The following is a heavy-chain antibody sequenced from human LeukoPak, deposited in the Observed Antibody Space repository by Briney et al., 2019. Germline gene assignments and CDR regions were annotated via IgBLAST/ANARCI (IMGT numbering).Heavy chain of an antibody. J-gene: IGHJ4*02. V-gene: IGHV3-23*01. Sequence: ESGGSLRLSCAASGFTFTNFGMSWVRQAPGKGLEWVSAVSGGGGSTFYADSVKGRFTIPRDDSKNTVYLQMNSLRAEDTAVYYCAKEKNSGYYYHFDYWGQGTLVTVSS. CDR1: GFTFTNFG. CDR2: VSGGGGST. CDR3: AKEKNSGYYYHFDY. D-gene: IGHD3-22*01.